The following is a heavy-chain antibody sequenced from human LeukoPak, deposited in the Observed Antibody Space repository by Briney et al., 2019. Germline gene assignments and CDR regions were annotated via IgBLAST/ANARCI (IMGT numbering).Heavy chain of an antibody. Sequence: RTSQTLSLTCSVTGGSINNKHLYWGWIHQTPGKGLEWIGSIYLTGGTYSNPSLQGRLTMSIDTSANQFSLSLHSVTAADTAVYYCSAERAGTIVGFWGQGTLVTVSS. CDR1: GGSINNKHLY. CDR3: SAERAGTIVGF. J-gene: IGHJ4*02. V-gene: IGHV4-39*01. D-gene: IGHD1-7*01. CDR2: IYLTGGT.